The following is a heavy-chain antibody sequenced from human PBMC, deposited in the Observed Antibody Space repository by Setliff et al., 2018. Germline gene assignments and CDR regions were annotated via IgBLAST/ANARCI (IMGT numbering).Heavy chain of an antibody. CDR3: ARGIASRLIGYFDL. CDR1: GYTFTGYY. Sequence: ASVKVSCKASGYTFTGYYMHWVRQAPGQGLEWMGWINPNSGGTNYAQKFQGWVTMTRDTSISTAYMELSRLRSDDTAVYYCARGIASRLIGYFDLWGRGTLVTVSS. D-gene: IGHD6-6*01. V-gene: IGHV1-2*04. J-gene: IGHJ2*01. CDR2: INPNSGGT.